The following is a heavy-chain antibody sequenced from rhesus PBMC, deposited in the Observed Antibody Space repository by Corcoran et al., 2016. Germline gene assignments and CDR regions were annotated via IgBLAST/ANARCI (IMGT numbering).Heavy chain of an antibody. J-gene: IGHJ4*01. D-gene: IGHD4-4*01. CDR3: ARFVTMVVSRGIDY. CDR2: IGGSSGST. CDR1: GYSISSGYG. V-gene: IGHV4-127*01. Sequence: QVQLQESGPGLVQPSESLSLPFAVSGYSISSGYGCRWSRQPQGKGREWIGYIGGSSGSTNYNPSLKSRGTISKDTSKNQFSLKLSSVTAADTAVYYCARFVTMVVSRGIDYWGQGVLVTVSS.